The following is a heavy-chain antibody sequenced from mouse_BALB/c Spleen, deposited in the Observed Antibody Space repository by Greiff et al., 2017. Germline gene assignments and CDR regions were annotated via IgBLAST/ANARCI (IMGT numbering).Heavy chain of an antibody. J-gene: IGHJ4*01. Sequence: LQQPGSELVRPGASVKLSCKASGYTFTSYWMHWVKQRPGQGLEWIGNIYPGSGSTNYDEKFKSKATLTVDTSSSTAYMQLISLTSEDSAVYYCTRDSSGSEDAMDYWGQGTSVTVSS. CDR3: TRDSSGSEDAMDY. V-gene: IGHV1S22*01. CDR1: GYTFTSYW. CDR2: IYPGSGST. D-gene: IGHD3-2*01.